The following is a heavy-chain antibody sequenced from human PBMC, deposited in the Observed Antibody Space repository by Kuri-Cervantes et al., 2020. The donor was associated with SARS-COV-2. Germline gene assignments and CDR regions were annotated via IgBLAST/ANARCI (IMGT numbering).Heavy chain of an antibody. V-gene: IGHV4-38-2*01. CDR2: IYHSGST. Sequence: SETLSLTCAVSGYSISSGYYWGWIRQPPGKGLEWIGSIYHSGSTYYNPSLKSRVTISVDTSKNQFSLKLSSVTAADTAVYYCARFKVTENWFDPWGQGTLVTVSS. D-gene: IGHD2-21*02. CDR1: GYSISSGYY. J-gene: IGHJ5*02. CDR3: ARFKVTENWFDP.